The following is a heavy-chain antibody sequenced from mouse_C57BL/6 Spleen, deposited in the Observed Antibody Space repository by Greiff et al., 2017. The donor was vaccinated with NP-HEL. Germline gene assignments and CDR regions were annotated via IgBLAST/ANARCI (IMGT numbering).Heavy chain of an antibody. Sequence: QVQLQQPGAELVMPGASVKLSCKASGYTFTSYWMHWVKQRPGQGLEWIGEIDPSDSYTNYNQKFKGKSTLTVDQSSSTAYMQLSSLTSEDSAVYYCAREGGAYWGQGTLVTVSA. CDR3: AREGGAY. CDR1: GYTFTSYW. CDR2: IDPSDSYT. V-gene: IGHV1-69*01. J-gene: IGHJ3*01.